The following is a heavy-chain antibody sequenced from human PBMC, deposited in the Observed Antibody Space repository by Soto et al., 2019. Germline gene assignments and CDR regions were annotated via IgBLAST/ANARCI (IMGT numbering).Heavy chain of an antibody. CDR1: GFTFSGYW. D-gene: IGHD2-2*01. CDR2: IKQDGSEK. CDR3: ARDIGYFGSTRCQTFSN. Sequence: GGSLRLSCAASGFTFSGYWMGWVRQAPGRGLEWVANIKQDGSEKYYVDSVKGRFTISRDNAKNSLYLQMNSLRAEDTAVYYWARDIGYFGSTRCQTFSNWGQGTLVTVSP. V-gene: IGHV3-7*01. J-gene: IGHJ4*02.